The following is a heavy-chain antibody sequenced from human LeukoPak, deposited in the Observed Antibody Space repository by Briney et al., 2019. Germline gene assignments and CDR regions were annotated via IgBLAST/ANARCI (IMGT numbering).Heavy chain of an antibody. CDR2: IYYSGST. Sequence: SETLSLTCTVSGGSISSSSYYWGWIRQPPGKGLEWIGGIYYSGSTYYNPSLKSRVTISVDTSKNQFSLKLSSVTAADTAVYYCARHAPIVATIVDWFDPWGQGTLVTVSS. V-gene: IGHV4-39*01. J-gene: IGHJ5*02. D-gene: IGHD5-12*01. CDR1: GGSISSSSYY. CDR3: ARHAPIVATIVDWFDP.